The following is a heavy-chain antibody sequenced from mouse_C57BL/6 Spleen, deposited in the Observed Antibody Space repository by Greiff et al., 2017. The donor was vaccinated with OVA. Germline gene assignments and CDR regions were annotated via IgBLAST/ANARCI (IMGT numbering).Heavy chain of an antibody. Sequence: QVQLQQPGAELVMPGASVKLSCKASGYTFTSYWMHWVKQRPGQGLEWIGEIDPSDSYTNYNQKFKGKSTLTVDKSSSTAYMQLSSLPSEDSAVYYCARLYYGSRSFAYWGQGTLVTVSA. J-gene: IGHJ3*01. V-gene: IGHV1-69*01. CDR2: IDPSDSYT. CDR1: GYTFTSYW. D-gene: IGHD1-1*01. CDR3: ARLYYGSRSFAY.